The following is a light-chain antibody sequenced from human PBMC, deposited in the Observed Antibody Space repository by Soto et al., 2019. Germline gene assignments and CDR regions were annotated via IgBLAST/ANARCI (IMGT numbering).Light chain of an antibody. Sequence: DIPITQSPSTLSASVGDRITITCRASEKISSWLAWYQQKPGRAPKLLIYKASNLESGVPSRFSGSGSGTDFTLTISSLQPDDFATYHCQQYESFFPLTFGGGAKVDI. CDR3: QQYESFFPLT. V-gene: IGKV1-5*03. J-gene: IGKJ4*01. CDR1: EKISSW. CDR2: KAS.